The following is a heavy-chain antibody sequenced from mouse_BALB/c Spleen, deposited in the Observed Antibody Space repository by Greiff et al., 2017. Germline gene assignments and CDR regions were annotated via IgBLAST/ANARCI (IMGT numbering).Heavy chain of an antibody. V-gene: IGHV5-9-4*01. Sequence: EVKLVESGGGLVKPGGSLKLSCAASGFTFSSYAMSWVRQSPEKRLEWVAEISSGGSYTYYPDTVTGRFTISRDNAKNTLYLEMSSLRSEDTAMYYCARDYGNPSYYAMDYWGQGTSVTVSS. CDR3: ARDYGNPSYYAMDY. J-gene: IGHJ4*01. CDR1: GFTFSSYA. CDR2: ISSGGSYT. D-gene: IGHD2-1*01.